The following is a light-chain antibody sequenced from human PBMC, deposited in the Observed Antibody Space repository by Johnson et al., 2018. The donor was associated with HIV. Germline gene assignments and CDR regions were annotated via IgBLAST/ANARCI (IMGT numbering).Light chain of an antibody. J-gene: IGLJ1*01. CDR2: DNN. CDR3: GTWDSSLSTYV. Sequence: QSILTQPPSVSAAPGQKVTISCSGSSSNIGNNYVSWYQQLPGTAPKLLIYDNNKRPSGIPDRFSGSKSGTSATLAITGLQTGDDADYYCGTWDSSLSTYVFGTGTKVTVI. V-gene: IGLV1-51*01. CDR1: SSNIGNNY.